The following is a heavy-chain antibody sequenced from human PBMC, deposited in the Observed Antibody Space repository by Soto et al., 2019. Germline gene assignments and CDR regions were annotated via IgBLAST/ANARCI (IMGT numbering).Heavy chain of an antibody. J-gene: IGHJ6*02. CDR3: AKDRGYGSGPNEYYGMDV. CDR2: ISGSGGST. Sequence: LXLSCAGAVFTFSSYAMSWVRQAPGKGLEWVSAISGSGGSTYYADSVKGRFTISRDNSKNTLYLQMNSLRAEDTAVYYCAKDRGYGSGPNEYYGMDVWGQGTTVTVYS. V-gene: IGHV3-23*01. CDR1: VFTFSSYA. D-gene: IGHD3-10*01.